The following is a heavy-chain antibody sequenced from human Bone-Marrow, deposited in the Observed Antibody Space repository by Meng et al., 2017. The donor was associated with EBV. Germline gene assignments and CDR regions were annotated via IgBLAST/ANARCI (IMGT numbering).Heavy chain of an antibody. J-gene: IGHJ5*02. D-gene: IGHD5-12*01. Sequence: QVLLLESGAVVKKPVASVKVSCKVSGYTLTELSMHWVRQAPGKGLEWVGGFDPEDGETIYAQKFQGRVTMTEDTSTDTAYMELSSLRSEDTAVYYCATDSRYSGYDPWGQGTLVTVSS. V-gene: IGHV1-24*01. CDR1: GYTLTELS. CDR2: FDPEDGET. CDR3: ATDSRYSGYDP.